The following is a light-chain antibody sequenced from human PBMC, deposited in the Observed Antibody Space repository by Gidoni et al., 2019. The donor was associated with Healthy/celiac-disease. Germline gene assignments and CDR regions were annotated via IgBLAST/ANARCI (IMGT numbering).Light chain of an antibody. CDR3: AAWDDSLNGHWV. CDR1: SSTIGSNT. J-gene: IGLJ3*02. CDR2: SNN. V-gene: IGLV1-44*01. Sequence: QSVLTQPPSASGTPGQRVTISCSGSSSTIGSNTVTWYQPLPGTAPKLLIYSNNQRPSGVPDRFSGSKSGTSASLAISGLQSEDEADYYCAAWDDSLNGHWVFGGGTKLTVL.